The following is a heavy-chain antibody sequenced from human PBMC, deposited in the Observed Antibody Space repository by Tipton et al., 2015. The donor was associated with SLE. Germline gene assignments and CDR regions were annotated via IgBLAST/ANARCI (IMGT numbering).Heavy chain of an antibody. CDR2: IRSDGSVR. V-gene: IGHV3-30*02. J-gene: IGHJ5*02. CDR1: KFYFGTYD. Sequence: GSLRLSCAASKFYFGTYDMHWARQAPGKGLEWVASIRSDGSVRHYADSVKGRFTISRDNSKNNLYLEMSSLRPEDTAIYFCAKRGPVTYGNWFDAWGQGALVTVSS. CDR3: AKRGPVTYGNWFDA. D-gene: IGHD2-21*02.